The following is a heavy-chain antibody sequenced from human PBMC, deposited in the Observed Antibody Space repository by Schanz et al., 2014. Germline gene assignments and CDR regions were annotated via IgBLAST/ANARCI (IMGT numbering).Heavy chain of an antibody. CDR2: ITYSGGT. V-gene: IGHV4-34*11. Sequence: QVQLQQWGAGLLKPSETLSLTCDVYGGSISSYYWSWIRQSPGKGPEWIGYITYSGGTNHNASLKSRVTISVDTAKNQFSLKVTSVTAADTAIYYCARVHSTSLERGSHYYMDVWGKGTTVTVAS. J-gene: IGHJ6*03. CDR1: GGSISSYY. CDR3: ARVHSTSLERGSHYYMDV. D-gene: IGHD2-2*01.